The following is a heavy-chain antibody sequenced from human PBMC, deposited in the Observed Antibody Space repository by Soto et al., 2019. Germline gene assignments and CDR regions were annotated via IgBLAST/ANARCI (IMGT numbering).Heavy chain of an antibody. J-gene: IGHJ2*01. CDR3: ARGNHRWLQLWYFDL. Sequence: QVQLVQSGAEVKKPGSSVTVSCKASGGTFSSYTISWVRQAPGQGLEWMGGIIPIFGTANYAQKFQGRVTITADEATSTSYMELSSLRLEDTAVYYCARGNHRWLQLWYFDLWGRGTLVTVS. V-gene: IGHV1-69*12. CDR2: IIPIFGTA. D-gene: IGHD5-12*01. CDR1: GGTFSSYT.